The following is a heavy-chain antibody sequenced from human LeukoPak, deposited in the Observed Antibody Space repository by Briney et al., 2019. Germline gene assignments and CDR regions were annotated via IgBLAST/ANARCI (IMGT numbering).Heavy chain of an antibody. V-gene: IGHV4-34*01. J-gene: IGHJ5*02. CDR1: GGSFSGYY. CDR2: INHSGST. Sequence: PSETLSLTCAVYGGSFSGYYWSWIRQPPAKGLEWIGEINHSGSTNYNPSLKSRVTISVDTSKNQFSLKLSSVTAADTAVYYCARGVVVVVRGGFDRWGQGTLVTVSS. D-gene: IGHD2-15*01. CDR3: ARGVVVVVRGGFDR.